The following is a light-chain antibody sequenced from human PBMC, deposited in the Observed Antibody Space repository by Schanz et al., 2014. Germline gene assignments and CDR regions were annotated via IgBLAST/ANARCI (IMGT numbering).Light chain of an antibody. Sequence: QSVLTQPPSVSAAPGQKVTISCSGSSSNIGNNYVSWYQQLPGTAPKLMIYDVSNRPSGVPDRFSGSKSGTSASLAISGLQAEDEADYCCSYAGAYTWFFGGGTKLTVL. CDR3: SYAGAYTWF. V-gene: IGLV1-51*01. CDR2: DVS. J-gene: IGLJ3*02. CDR1: SSNIGNNY.